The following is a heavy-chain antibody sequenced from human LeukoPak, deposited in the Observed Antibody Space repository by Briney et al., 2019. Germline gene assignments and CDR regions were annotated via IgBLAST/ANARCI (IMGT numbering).Heavy chain of an antibody. CDR1: GFTFGSYW. Sequence: GGSLRLSCAASGFTFGSYWMSWVRQAPGKGLEWVANIKDDGSEKYYVDSVKGRFTISRDNAKNSLYLQMNSLGAEDTAVYYCARLQGGTGWYYFDYWGQGTLVTVSS. J-gene: IGHJ4*02. CDR3: ARLQGGTGWYYFDY. CDR2: IKDDGSEK. D-gene: IGHD6-19*01. V-gene: IGHV3-7*01.